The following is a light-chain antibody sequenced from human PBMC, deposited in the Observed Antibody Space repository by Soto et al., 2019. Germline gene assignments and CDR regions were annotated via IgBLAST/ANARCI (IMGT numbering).Light chain of an antibody. Sequence: QSVLTQSPSASGTPGQRVTISCSGSSSNIGSNYVYWYQQLPGTAPRLLIYRSNQRPSGVPDRIAASQSGTSASLAISGLRSEDESDYYWPAWDASLSGVVFGGGTQLTVL. CDR1: SSNIGSNY. CDR3: PAWDASLSGVV. CDR2: RSN. V-gene: IGLV1-47*01. J-gene: IGLJ2*01.